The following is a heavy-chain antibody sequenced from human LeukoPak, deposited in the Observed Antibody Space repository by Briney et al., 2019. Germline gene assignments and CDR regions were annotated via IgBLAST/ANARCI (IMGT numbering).Heavy chain of an antibody. CDR3: ARDGTHSGSYYLVDY. CDR2: INPSGGST. CDR1: GYTFTSYY. D-gene: IGHD3-10*01. J-gene: IGHJ4*02. Sequence: GASVKVSCKASGYTFTSYYMHWVRQAPGQGLEWMGIINPSGGSTSYAQKFQGRVTMTRDMSTSTVYMELSSLRSEDTAVYYCARDGTHSGSYYLVDYWGQGTLVTVSS. V-gene: IGHV1-46*01.